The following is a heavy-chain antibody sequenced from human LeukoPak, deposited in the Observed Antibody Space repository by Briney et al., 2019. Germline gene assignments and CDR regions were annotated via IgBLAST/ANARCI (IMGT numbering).Heavy chain of an antibody. V-gene: IGHV4-39*01. Sequence: SETLSLTCTVSGGSISSSSYYWGWIRQPPGKGLEWIGSIYYSGSTYYNPSLKSRVTISVDTSKNQFSLYLRSVTAADTAVYYCARVRSNWNDGLYYFDYWGQGTLVTVSS. CDR1: GGSISSSSYY. CDR3: ARVRSNWNDGLYYFDY. J-gene: IGHJ4*02. CDR2: IYYSGST. D-gene: IGHD1-1*01.